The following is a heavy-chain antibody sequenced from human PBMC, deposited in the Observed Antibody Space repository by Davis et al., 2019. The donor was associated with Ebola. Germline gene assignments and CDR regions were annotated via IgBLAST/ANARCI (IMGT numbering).Heavy chain of an antibody. D-gene: IGHD2/OR15-2a*01. CDR2: GTSADT. CDR3: AKDNRNIWSEV. CDR1: GFIFSTYV. Sequence: GGSLRLSCSASGFIFSTYVMGWVRQAPGKGLEWVSTYGTSADTYYADSVKGRFTISRDNSKNTLYLQMNGLRVEDTAIYYCAKDNRNIWSEVWGQGTMVTVSS. V-gene: IGHV3-23*01. J-gene: IGHJ3*01.